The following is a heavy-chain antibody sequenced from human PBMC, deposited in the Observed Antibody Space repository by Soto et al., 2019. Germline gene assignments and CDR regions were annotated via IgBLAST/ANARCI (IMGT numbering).Heavy chain of an antibody. D-gene: IGHD6-13*01. Sequence: PSVTLSLTCTGSGDSISGSPYFWGWIRQPPGKRLEWIGSIFYDGYTLYTPSLRSRVTISVDTSKNQFSLKLASVAAADTATYFCARLQAAVPHYWGQGTLVTVS. V-gene: IGHV4-39*01. CDR3: ARLQAAVPHY. CDR1: GDSISGSPYF. J-gene: IGHJ4*02. CDR2: IFYDGYT.